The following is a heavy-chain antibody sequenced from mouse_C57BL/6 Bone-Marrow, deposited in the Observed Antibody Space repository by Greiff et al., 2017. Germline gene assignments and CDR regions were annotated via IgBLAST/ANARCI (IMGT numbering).Heavy chain of an antibody. CDR3: AREGDGWFAY. D-gene: IGHD3-3*01. CDR1: GYAFSSYW. CDR2: LYPGDGDT. J-gene: IGHJ3*01. V-gene: IGHV1-80*01. Sequence: VQLQESGAELVKPGASVKISCKASGYAFSSYWMNWVKQRPGKGLEWIGQLYPGDGDTNYNGKFKGKATLTADKSSSTAYMQLSSLTSEDSAVYFCAREGDGWFAYWGQGTLVTVSA.